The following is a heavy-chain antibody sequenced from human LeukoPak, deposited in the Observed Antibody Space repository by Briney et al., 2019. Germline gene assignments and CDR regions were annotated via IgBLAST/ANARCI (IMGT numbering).Heavy chain of an antibody. CDR2: IYTSGIT. D-gene: IGHD3-10*01. J-gene: IGHJ5*02. Sequence: SETLSLTCTVSGGSITSGSYYWSWIRQPAGKGLEWIGRIYTSGITNYNHSLKSRVTISVDTSKNQFSLRLSSVTAADTAVYYCARGGYYGSGNDFRFDPWGQGTLVTVSS. V-gene: IGHV4-61*02. CDR1: GGSITSGSYY. CDR3: ARGGYYGSGNDFRFDP.